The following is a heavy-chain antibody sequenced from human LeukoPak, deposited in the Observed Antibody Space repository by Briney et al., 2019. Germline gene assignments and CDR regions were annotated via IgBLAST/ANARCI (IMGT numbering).Heavy chain of an antibody. V-gene: IGHV3-23*01. CDR1: GFTFSSYG. CDR2: ISGSGGST. Sequence: GGTLRLSCAASGFTFSSYGMSWVRQAPGKGLERVSGISGSGGSTYYADSVKGRFTISRDNSKNTLYLQMNSLRAEDTAVYYCAKHSGLRGVFDYWGQGTLVTVSS. CDR3: AKHSGLRGVFDY. D-gene: IGHD1-26*01. J-gene: IGHJ4*02.